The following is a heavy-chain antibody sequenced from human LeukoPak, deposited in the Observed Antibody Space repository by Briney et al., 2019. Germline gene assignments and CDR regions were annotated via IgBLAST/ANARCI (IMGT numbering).Heavy chain of an antibody. Sequence: GASVKVSCKASGYTFTGYYMHWVRQAPGQGLEWMGWISAYNGNTNYAQKLQGRVTMTTDTSTSTAYMEPRSLRSDDTAVYYCARGYVLRFLEWLLHPFDYWGQGTLVTVSS. D-gene: IGHD3-3*01. CDR1: GYTFTGYY. CDR2: ISAYNGNT. J-gene: IGHJ4*02. CDR3: ARGYVLRFLEWLLHPFDY. V-gene: IGHV1-18*04.